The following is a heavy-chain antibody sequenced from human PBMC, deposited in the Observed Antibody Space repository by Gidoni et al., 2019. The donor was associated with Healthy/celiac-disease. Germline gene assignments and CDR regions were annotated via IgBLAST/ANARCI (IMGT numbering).Heavy chain of an antibody. D-gene: IGHD3-3*01. Sequence: EVQLVESGGGLVQPGGSLRLSCAASGFPVRSNYMSWVRQAPGKGLEWVSVIYSGGSTYYADSVKGRFTISRDNSKNTLYLQMNSLRAEDTAVYYCASYITIFGVVKGVYWGQGTLVTVSS. J-gene: IGHJ4*02. V-gene: IGHV3-66*01. CDR1: GFPVRSNY. CDR2: IYSGGST. CDR3: ASYITIFGVVKGVY.